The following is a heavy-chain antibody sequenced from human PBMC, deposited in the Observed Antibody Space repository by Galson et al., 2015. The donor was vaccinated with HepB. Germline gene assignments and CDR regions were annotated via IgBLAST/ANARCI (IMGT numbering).Heavy chain of an antibody. Sequence: SVKVSCKASGGTFSSYAISWVRQAPGQGLEWMGGIIPILGIANYAQKFQGRVTITADKSTSTAYMELSSLRSEDTAVYYCARGGQLNIVATIEGRNDAFDIWGQGTMVTVSS. CDR2: IIPILGIA. CDR1: GGTFSSYA. V-gene: IGHV1-69*10. J-gene: IGHJ3*02. D-gene: IGHD5-12*01. CDR3: ARGGQLNIVATIEGRNDAFDI.